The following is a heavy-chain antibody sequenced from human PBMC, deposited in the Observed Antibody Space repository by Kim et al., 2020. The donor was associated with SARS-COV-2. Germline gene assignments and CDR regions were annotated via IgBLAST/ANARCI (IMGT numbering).Heavy chain of an antibody. CDR2: INHSGST. V-gene: IGHV4-34*01. CDR3: AIKPSYDILTGWDY. J-gene: IGHJ4*02. CDR1: GGSFSGYY. Sequence: SETLSLTCAVYGGSFSGYYWSWIRQPPGKGLEWIGEINHSGSTNYNPSLKSRVTISVDTSKNQFSLKLSSVTAADTAVYYCAIKPSYDILTGWDYWGQGTLVTVSS. D-gene: IGHD3-9*01.